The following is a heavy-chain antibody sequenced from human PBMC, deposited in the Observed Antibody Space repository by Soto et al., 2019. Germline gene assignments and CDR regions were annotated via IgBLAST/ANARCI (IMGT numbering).Heavy chain of an antibody. V-gene: IGHV3-9*01. CDR1: GFTFDDYA. CDR2: ISWNSGSI. D-gene: IGHD2-2*02. J-gene: IGHJ4*02. CDR3: AKALDQLLYAEFDY. Sequence: GGSLRLSCAASGFTFDDYAMHWVRQAPGKGLEWVSGISWNSGSIGYADSVKGRFTISRDNAKNSLYLQMNSLRAEDTALYYCAKALDQLLYAEFDYWGQGTLVTVSS.